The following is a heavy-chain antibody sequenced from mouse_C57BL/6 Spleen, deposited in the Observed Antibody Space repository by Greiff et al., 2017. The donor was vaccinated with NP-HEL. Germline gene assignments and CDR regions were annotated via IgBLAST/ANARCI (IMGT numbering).Heavy chain of an antibody. J-gene: IGHJ4*01. CDR3: AIYYYGSSFYYAMDY. CDR2: INPSNGGT. V-gene: IGHV1-53*01. D-gene: IGHD1-1*01. CDR1: GYTFTSYW. Sequence: QVQLQQPGTELVKPGASVKLSCKASGYTFTSYWMHWVKQRPGQGLEWIGNINPSNGGTNYNEKFKSKATLTVDKSSCTAYMQLSSLTSEDSAVYYCAIYYYGSSFYYAMDYWGQGTSVTVSS.